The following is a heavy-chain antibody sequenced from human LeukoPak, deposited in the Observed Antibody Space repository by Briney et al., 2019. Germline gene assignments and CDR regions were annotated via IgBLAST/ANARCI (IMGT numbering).Heavy chain of an antibody. CDR1: GFTFDDYA. CDR3: AKGPLSWFDY. Sequence: GGSLRLSCAACGFTFDDYAMHWVRQAPGKGLEWVSGISWNSGSIGYADSVKGRFTISRDNAKNSLYLQMNSPRAEDTALYYCAKGPLSWFDYWGQGTLVTVSS. CDR2: ISWNSGSI. D-gene: IGHD6-13*01. V-gene: IGHV3-9*01. J-gene: IGHJ4*02.